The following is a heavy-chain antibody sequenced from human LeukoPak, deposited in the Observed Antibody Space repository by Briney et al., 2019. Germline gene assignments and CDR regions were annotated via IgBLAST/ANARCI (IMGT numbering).Heavy chain of an antibody. Sequence: ASVKVSCKASGYTFTSYDINWVRQATGQGLEWMGWMNPNSGNTGYAQKFQGRVTMTRNTSISTAYMELSSLRSEDTAVYYCARGRSGYFDWLSGGGWFDPWGQGTLVTVSS. CDR1: GYTFTSYD. V-gene: IGHV1-8*01. CDR2: MNPNSGNT. D-gene: IGHD3-9*01. J-gene: IGHJ5*02. CDR3: ARGRSGYFDWLSGGGWFDP.